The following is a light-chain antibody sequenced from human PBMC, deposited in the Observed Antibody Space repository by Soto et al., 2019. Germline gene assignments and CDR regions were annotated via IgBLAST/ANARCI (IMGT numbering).Light chain of an antibody. CDR3: TSYAGGNNV. V-gene: IGLV2-8*01. CDR1: SSDVGGYNF. CDR2: EVN. Sequence: QSALTQPPSASGSPGQSVTISCTGTSSDVGGYNFVSWYQQYPGKVHKLMVYEVNKRPSGVPDRFSGSKSGNTASLTVSGLKAEDEADYYCTSYAGGNNVFGTGTKLTVL. J-gene: IGLJ1*01.